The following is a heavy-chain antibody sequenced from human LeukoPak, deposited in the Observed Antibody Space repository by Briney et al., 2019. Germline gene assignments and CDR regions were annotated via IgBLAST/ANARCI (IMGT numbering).Heavy chain of an antibody. CDR2: ISSSSSYI. J-gene: IGHJ3*02. Sequence: GGSLRLSCAAPGFTFSSYSMNWVRQAPGEGLEWVSSISSSSSYIYYADSVKGRFTISRDNAKNSLYLQMNSLRAEDTAVYYCARDRVLLFHAFDIWGQGTMVTVSS. D-gene: IGHD3-10*01. CDR1: GFTFSSYS. V-gene: IGHV3-21*01. CDR3: ARDRVLLFHAFDI.